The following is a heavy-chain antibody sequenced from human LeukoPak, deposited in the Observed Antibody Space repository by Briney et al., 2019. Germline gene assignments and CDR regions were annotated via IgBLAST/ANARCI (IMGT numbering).Heavy chain of an antibody. J-gene: IGHJ4*02. Sequence: PGGSLRLSCAASGFTLNTNYMNWVRQAPGKGLEWVAVISYDGSNKYYADSVKGRFTISRDNAKNSLYLQMNSLRAEDTAVYYCARDENIGGSYYYFDYWGQGTLVTVSS. D-gene: IGHD1-26*01. CDR2: ISYDGSNK. CDR3: ARDENIGGSYYYFDY. V-gene: IGHV3-30-3*01. CDR1: GFTLNTNY.